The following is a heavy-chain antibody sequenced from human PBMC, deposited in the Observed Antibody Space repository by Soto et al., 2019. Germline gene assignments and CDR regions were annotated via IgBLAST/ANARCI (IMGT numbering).Heavy chain of an antibody. CDR1: GGSISSYY. D-gene: IGHD3-10*01. Sequence: PSETLSLTCTVSGGSISSYYWSWIRQPPGKGLEWIGSIYYSGSTNYNPSLKSRVTISVDTSKNQFSLKLSSVSAADTAVYYCARQYASAYFFDYWGQGTLVTVSS. CDR2: IYYSGST. CDR3: ARQYASAYFFDY. J-gene: IGHJ4*02. V-gene: IGHV4-59*08.